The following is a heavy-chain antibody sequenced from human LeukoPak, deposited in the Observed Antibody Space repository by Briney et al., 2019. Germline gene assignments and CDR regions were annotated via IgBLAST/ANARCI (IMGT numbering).Heavy chain of an antibody. J-gene: IGHJ3*02. Sequence: GGSLRLSCAASGFIFSSYGMHWVRQAPGKGLEWVAVISYGGSNKYYADSVKGRFTISRDNSKNTLYLQMNSLRAEDTAVYHCASFYGSGSYRDSAFDIWGQGTMVTVSS. CDR2: ISYGGSNK. V-gene: IGHV3-30*03. CDR3: ASFYGSGSYRDSAFDI. D-gene: IGHD3-10*01. CDR1: GFIFSSYG.